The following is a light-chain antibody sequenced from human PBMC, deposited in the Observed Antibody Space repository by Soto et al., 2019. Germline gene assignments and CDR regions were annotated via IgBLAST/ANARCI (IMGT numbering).Light chain of an antibody. CDR1: QSISRT. V-gene: IGKV3-15*01. CDR3: QHYGDWPPYT. Sequence: EIVLTQSPDTLSVSPGERATLSCRASQSISRTLAWYQHRPGRAPRLLIYGASTRASGIPARFSGSGSGTDFTLTINNLQPEDFAVYYCQHYGDWPPYTFGQGTNLDIK. J-gene: IGKJ2*01. CDR2: GAS.